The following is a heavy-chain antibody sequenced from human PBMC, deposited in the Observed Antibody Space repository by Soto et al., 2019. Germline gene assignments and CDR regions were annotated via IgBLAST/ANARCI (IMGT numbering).Heavy chain of an antibody. V-gene: IGHV5-51*01. CDR1: GYSFTSYW. D-gene: IGHD5-18*01. J-gene: IGHJ6*02. CDR2: IYPGDSDT. Sequence: AGESLKISCKGSGYSFTSYWIGWVRQMPGKGLEWMGIIYPGDSDTRYSPSFQGQVTISADKSISTAYLQWRSLKASDTAMYYCARHSWDTEKSYYYYYGMDVWGQGNTVTVSS. CDR3: ARHSWDTEKSYYYYYGMDV.